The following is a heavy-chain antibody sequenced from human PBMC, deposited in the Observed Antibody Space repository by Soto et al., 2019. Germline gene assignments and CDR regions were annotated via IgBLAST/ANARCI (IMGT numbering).Heavy chain of an antibody. CDR3: ARTVDTAMISYFFDY. D-gene: IGHD5-18*01. V-gene: IGHV3-11*01. CDR2: ITTSGRTI. J-gene: IGHJ4*02. CDR1: GFTFSDYY. Sequence: PVGSLRLSCAASGFTFSDYYMDWIRQAPGKGLEWVSYITTSGRTIYSADSVKGRFTVSRDNAKNSLYLQMNSLRAEDTAVYYCARTVDTAMISYFFDYWGQGTRVTVS.